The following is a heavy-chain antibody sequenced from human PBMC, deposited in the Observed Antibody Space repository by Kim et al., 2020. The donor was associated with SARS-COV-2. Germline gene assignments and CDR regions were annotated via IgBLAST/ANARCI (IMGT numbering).Heavy chain of an antibody. Sequence: ASVKVSCKASGYTFTGYYMHWVRQAPGQGLEWMGWINPNSGGTNYAQKFQGRVTMTRDTSISTAYMELSRLRSDDTAVYYCARDEGVRYAYYYYYMDVWGKGTTVTVSS. CDR3: ARDEGVRYAYYYYYMDV. D-gene: IGHD3-9*01. V-gene: IGHV1-2*02. CDR1: GYTFTGYY. CDR2: INPNSGGT. J-gene: IGHJ6*03.